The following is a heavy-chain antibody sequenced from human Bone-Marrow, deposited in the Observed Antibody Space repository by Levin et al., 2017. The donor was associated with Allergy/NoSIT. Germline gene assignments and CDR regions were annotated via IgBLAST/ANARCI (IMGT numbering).Heavy chain of an antibody. V-gene: IGHV3-30*04. J-gene: IGHJ6*02. Sequence: PGGSLRLSCEGAGFTFSSYAMHWVRQAPGKGLEWLALISFDGTDIFYADSVQGRFTISRDNYKNTVFLQMNSLTNEDTAMYYCAADPYLTRTYGHYYYGMSVWGQGTTVTVSS. CDR2: ISFDGTDI. D-gene: IGHD4-17*01. CDR1: GFTFSSYA. CDR3: AADPYLTRTYGHYYYGMSV.